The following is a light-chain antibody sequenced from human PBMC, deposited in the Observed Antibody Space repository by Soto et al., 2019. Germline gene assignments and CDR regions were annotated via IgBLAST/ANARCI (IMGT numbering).Light chain of an antibody. CDR2: LGS. CDR1: QSLLHSNGYNY. CDR3: MHALQTLT. Sequence: DIVMTQSPLSLPVTPGEPASISCRSSQSLLHSNGYNYLDWYLQKTGQSPQLLIYLGSNRASGVPDRFSGSGSGTDFTLKISRVEGEDVGVYYCMHALQTLTVGGGTKVEIK. V-gene: IGKV2-28*01. J-gene: IGKJ4*01.